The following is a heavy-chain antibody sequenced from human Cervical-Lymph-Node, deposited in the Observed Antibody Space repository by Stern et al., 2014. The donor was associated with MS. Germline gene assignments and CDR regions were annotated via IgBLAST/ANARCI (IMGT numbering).Heavy chain of an antibody. CDR3: AHRTAGPFDY. J-gene: IGHJ4*02. CDR1: GFSLSTSGLG. Sequence: ESGPALVKPTQTLTLTCTFSGFSLSTSGLGVGWIRQPPGEDLEWLAYIYWDDQKRYSPSLKSRLTITKDTSKNQVVLTLTNVDPVDTATYYCAHRTAGPFDYWGQGTLVTVSS. CDR2: IYWDDQK. V-gene: IGHV2-5*02.